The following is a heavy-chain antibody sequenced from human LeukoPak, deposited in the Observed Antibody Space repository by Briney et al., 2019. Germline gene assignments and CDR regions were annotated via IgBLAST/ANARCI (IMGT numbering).Heavy chain of an antibody. CDR1: GFTVSSNY. V-gene: IGHV3-53*01. Sequence: GGSLRLSCAASGFTVSSNYMSWVRQAPGKGLEWVSVIYSCGSTYYADSVKGRFTISRDNSRNTLYLQMNSLRAEDTAVYYCASWTPLAAAGTSIGIWGQGTLVTVSS. D-gene: IGHD6-13*01. J-gene: IGHJ4*02. CDR3: ASWTPLAAAGTSIGI. CDR2: IYSCGST.